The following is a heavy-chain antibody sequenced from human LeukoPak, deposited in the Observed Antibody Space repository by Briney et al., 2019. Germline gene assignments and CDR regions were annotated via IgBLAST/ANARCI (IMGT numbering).Heavy chain of an antibody. Sequence: PGGSLRLSCAASGFTFSSYEMNWVRQAPGKGLEWVSSISSSGSYMYYADSVKGRFTISRDNAKNSLFLQMNSLRAEDTAVYYCARDLRSGWDRPFDYWGQGTLVTVSS. V-gene: IGHV3-21*01. CDR3: ARDLRSGWDRPFDY. CDR1: GFTFSSYE. J-gene: IGHJ4*02. CDR2: ISSSGSYM. D-gene: IGHD6-19*01.